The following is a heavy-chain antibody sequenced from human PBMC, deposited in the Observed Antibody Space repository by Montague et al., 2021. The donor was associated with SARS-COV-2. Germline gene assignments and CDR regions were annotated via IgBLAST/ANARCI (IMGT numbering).Heavy chain of an antibody. CDR1: GGSISSYY. J-gene: IGHJ4*02. D-gene: IGHD2-15*01. V-gene: IGHV4-59*01. CDR3: ARVGFGYCSGGSCYRAFDY. CDR2: IYYSGST. Sequence: SETLSLTCTVSGGSISSYYWSWIRQPPGKGLGWIGYIYYSGSTNYNPSLKSRVTISVDTSKNQFSLKLSSVTAADTAVYYCARVGFGYCSGGSCYRAFDYWGQGRVVTV.